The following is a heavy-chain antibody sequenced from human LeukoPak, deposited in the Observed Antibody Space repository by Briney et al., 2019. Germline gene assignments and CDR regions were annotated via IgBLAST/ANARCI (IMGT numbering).Heavy chain of an antibody. CDR2: IYSGGST. V-gene: IGHV3-53*01. CDR1: GFTLSSNY. Sequence: GGSLRLSCAASGFTLSSNYMSWVRQAPGKGVEWVSVIYSGGSTYYADSVKGRFTISRDNSKNTLYLQMNSLRAEDTAVYYCARARYYDSSGYTLWGQGTLVSVSS. CDR3: ARARYYDSSGYTL. J-gene: IGHJ4*02. D-gene: IGHD3-22*01.